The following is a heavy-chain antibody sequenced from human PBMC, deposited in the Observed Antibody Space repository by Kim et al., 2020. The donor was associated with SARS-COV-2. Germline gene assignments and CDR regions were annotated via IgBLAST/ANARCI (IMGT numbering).Heavy chain of an antibody. D-gene: IGHD6-19*01. CDR2: IRGSGGST. CDR3: AKDRSNGWGGFDF. CDR1: GFTFSSSA. Sequence: GGSLRLSCAASGFTFSSSAMTWVRQAPGKGLEWVSTIRGSGGSTYSADSVKGRFSISRDISKNTLYLQLNSLRAEDTAIYYCAKDRSNGWGGFDFWGQGTLVTVSS. J-gene: IGHJ4*02. V-gene: IGHV3-23*01.